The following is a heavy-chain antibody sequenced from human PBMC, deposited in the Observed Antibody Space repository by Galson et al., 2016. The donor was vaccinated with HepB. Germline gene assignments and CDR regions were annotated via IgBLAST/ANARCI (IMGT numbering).Heavy chain of an antibody. CDR1: GFTFDDYT. CDR2: ISWDGVTT. Sequence: SLRLSCAASGFTFDDYTMHWVRQAPGKGLEWVSLISWDGVTTYYADSLRGRFTISRDNSKNSPYLQMNSLTTEDTALYYCAKDKNTAVESFYSGMDVWGQGTTVTVSS. D-gene: IGHD5-18*01. J-gene: IGHJ6*02. V-gene: IGHV3-43*01. CDR3: AKDKNTAVESFYSGMDV.